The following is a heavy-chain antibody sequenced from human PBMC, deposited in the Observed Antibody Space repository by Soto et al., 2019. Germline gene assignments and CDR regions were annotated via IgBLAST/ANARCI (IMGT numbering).Heavy chain of an antibody. D-gene: IGHD3-10*01. J-gene: IGHJ4*02. V-gene: IGHV1-69*01. CDR3: ARGSMVRGVILDY. CDR2: IIPIFGTA. Sequence: QVQLVQSGAEVKKPGSSVKVSCKASGGTFSSYAISWVRQAPGQGLEWMGGIIPIFGTANYAQKFQSRVTIPADESTSTAYRGLSSLRSEDTAVSYCARGSMVRGVILDYWGQGPLVTVSS. CDR1: GGTFSSYA.